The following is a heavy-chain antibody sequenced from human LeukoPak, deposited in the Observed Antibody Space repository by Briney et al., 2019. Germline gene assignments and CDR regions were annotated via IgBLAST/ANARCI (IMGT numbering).Heavy chain of an antibody. CDR3: ARGTPSPRLSLNQYYFDY. J-gene: IGHJ4*02. CDR1: GGTFSSYA. CDR2: IIPIFDTA. D-gene: IGHD2-21*02. Sequence: GASVKVSCKASGGTFSSYAISWVRQAPGQGLEWMGGIIPIFDTANYTQKFQGRVTITADESTSTAYMELSSLRSEDTAVYYCARGTPSPRLSLNQYYFDYWGQGTLVTVSS. V-gene: IGHV1-69*13.